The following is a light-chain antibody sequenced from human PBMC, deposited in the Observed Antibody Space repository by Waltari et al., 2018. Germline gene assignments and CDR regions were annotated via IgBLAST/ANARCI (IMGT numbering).Light chain of an antibody. V-gene: IGKV4-1*01. Sequence: DIVMTQSPDSLAVSLGERATINCQSSKRIIYSSNNQNFLAWYQKKPVHPPKLLIYWASTRPSGVPDRFTGSWSGKDSTLTISRLQAEDVAVYYCQHYFVTPFTFGPGTRVEIK. CDR3: QHYFVTPFT. CDR2: WAS. J-gene: IGKJ3*01. CDR1: KRIIYSSNNQNF.